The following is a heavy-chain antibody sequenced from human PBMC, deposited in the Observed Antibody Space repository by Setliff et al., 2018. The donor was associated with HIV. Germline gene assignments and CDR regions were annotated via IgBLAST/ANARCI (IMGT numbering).Heavy chain of an antibody. Sequence: SETLSLTCTVSGDSIGGYYWSWIRQPPGKGLEWMGYVFYTGFAAYNPSLKSRLTISVDTSKSQFSLTLTSVTAADTAVYYCARQMPIPGIAITPVDYWGQGALVTVSS. CDR2: VFYTGFA. CDR3: ARQMPIPGIAITPVDY. J-gene: IGHJ4*02. V-gene: IGHV4-59*08. D-gene: IGHD5-12*01. CDR1: GDSIGGYY.